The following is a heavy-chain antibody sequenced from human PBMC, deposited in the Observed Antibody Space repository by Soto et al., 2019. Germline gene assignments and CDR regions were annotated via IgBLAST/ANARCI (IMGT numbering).Heavy chain of an antibody. D-gene: IGHD5-12*01. CDR1: GGSISDYY. CDR3: ARDNGYSGYDPFDH. Sequence: SETLSLTCTVSGGSISDYYWSWIRQPPGKGLEWIGYIYDSGSTNYNPSLKTRVTISVDTSKNQFFLELSSVTSADTAVYYCARDNGYSGYDPFDHWGQGALVTVS. J-gene: IGHJ4*02. CDR2: IYDSGST. V-gene: IGHV4-59*01.